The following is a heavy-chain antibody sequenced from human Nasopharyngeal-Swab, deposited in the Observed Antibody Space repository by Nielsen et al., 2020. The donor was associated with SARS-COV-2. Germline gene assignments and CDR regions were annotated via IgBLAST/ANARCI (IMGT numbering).Heavy chain of an antibody. J-gene: IGHJ6*02. V-gene: IGHV1-24*01. CDR3: ATAPAAADATYYYGMDV. Sequence: ASVKVSCKVSGYTLTELSMHWVRQAPGKGLEWMGGFDPEDGETIYAQKFQGRVTMTEDTSTDTAYMELSSLRSEDTAVYYCATAPAAADATYYYGMDVWGQGTTVTVSS. CDR2: FDPEDGET. D-gene: IGHD6-13*01. CDR1: GYTLTELS.